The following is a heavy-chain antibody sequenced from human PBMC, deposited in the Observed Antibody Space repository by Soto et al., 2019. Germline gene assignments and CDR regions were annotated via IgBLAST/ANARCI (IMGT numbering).Heavy chain of an antibody. CDR3: ARALVDTAMVTHFDY. Sequence: PSETLSLTCTVSGGSVSSGSYYWSWIRQLPGKGLEWIRYIYYSGSTNYNPSLKSRVTISVDTSKNQFSLKLSSVTAADTAVYYCARALVDTAMVTHFDYWGQGTLVTVSS. V-gene: IGHV4-61*01. CDR1: GGSVSSGSYY. CDR2: IYYSGST. D-gene: IGHD5-18*01. J-gene: IGHJ4*02.